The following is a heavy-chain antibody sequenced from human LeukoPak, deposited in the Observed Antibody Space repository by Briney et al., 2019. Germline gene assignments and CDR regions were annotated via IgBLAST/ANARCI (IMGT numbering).Heavy chain of an antibody. V-gene: IGHV3-23*01. CDR2: ISGSGINT. D-gene: IGHD3-22*01. Sequence: GGSLRLSCAASGFTFRSSAMSWVRQAPGKGLEWVSGISGSGINTDYADSVKGRFTISRDNSQNTLYLQMNSLRAEDTAVYYCAHTSVAVISQNYSDYWGQGTLVTVSS. CDR1: GFTFRSSA. J-gene: IGHJ4*02. CDR3: AHTSVAVISQNYSDY.